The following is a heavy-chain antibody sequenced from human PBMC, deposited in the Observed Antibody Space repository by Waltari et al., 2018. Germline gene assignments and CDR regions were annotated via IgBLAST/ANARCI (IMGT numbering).Heavy chain of an antibody. V-gene: IGHV3-43*01. CDR2: VSWDGGST. CDR3: AKDGGGNSPPIDY. Sequence: EVQLVESGGVVVQPGGSLRLSCAASGFTFDDYTMHWVRQAPGKGLECVSLVSWDGGSTYYADSVKGRFTISRDNSKNSLYLQMNSLRTEDTALYYCAKDGGGNSPPIDYWGQGTLVTVSS. CDR1: GFTFDDYT. J-gene: IGHJ4*02. D-gene: IGHD2-21*02.